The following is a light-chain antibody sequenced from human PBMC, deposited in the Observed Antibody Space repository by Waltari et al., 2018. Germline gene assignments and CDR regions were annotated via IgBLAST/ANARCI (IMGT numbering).Light chain of an antibody. J-gene: IGKJ4*01. CDR3: MQALEFPLT. CDR2: EVS. CDR1: QSLLDSEDGTTS. V-gene: IGKV2-40*01. Sequence: MTQTPLSLPVSLGEPASISCRSSQSLLDSEDGTTSLEWYLQKPGQSPQLLIYEVSNRASGVPDRFSGSGSDTDFTLKISRVEAEDLGIYYCMQALEFPLTFGGGTKVEIK.